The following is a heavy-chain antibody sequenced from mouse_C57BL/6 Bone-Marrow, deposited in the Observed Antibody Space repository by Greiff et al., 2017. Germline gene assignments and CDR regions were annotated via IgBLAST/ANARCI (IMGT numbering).Heavy chain of an antibody. J-gene: IGHJ2*01. CDR3: GRGGGGIFDY. V-gene: IGHV1-81*01. CDR2: IYPRSGNT. D-gene: IGHD1-1*02. CDR1: GYTFTSYG. Sequence: QVQLQQSGAELARPGASVKLSCKASGYTFTSYGISWVKQRTGQGLEWIGEIYPRSGNTSYNEKFKGKATLTADKSSSTAYMELRSLTSEDSEVYFCGRGGGGIFDYWGQGTTLTVSS.